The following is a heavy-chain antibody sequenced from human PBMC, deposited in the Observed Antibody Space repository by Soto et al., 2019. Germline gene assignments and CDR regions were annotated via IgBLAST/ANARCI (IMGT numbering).Heavy chain of an antibody. CDR3: GRGRSGELVVFY. CDR1: GYTFSSYY. D-gene: IGHD1-7*01. Sequence: ASVKVSCKSSGYTFSSYYIHWVRQAPGQGREWMGEISPNTGGTKYAQKFQGRVTMTRDTSITTVYMELSNLSPDDTAVYYCGRGRSGELVVFYWGQGTPVTVSS. V-gene: IGHV1-2*02. J-gene: IGHJ4*02. CDR2: ISPNTGGT.